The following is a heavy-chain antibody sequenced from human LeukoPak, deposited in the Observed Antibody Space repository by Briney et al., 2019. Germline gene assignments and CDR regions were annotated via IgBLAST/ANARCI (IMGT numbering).Heavy chain of an antibody. Sequence: PGGSLRLSCAASGFTFSSYEMNWVRQAPGKGLEWVSYISSSGSTIYYADSVKGRFTISRDNAKISLYLQMNSLRAEDTAVYYCAREWAGYSYGGLDYWGQGTLVTVSS. CDR2: ISSSGSTI. CDR1: GFTFSSYE. V-gene: IGHV3-48*03. CDR3: AREWAGYSYGGLDY. D-gene: IGHD5-18*01. J-gene: IGHJ4*02.